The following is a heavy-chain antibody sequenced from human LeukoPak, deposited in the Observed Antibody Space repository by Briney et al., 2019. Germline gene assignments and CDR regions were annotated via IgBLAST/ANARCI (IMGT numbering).Heavy chain of an antibody. V-gene: IGHV3-30*02. J-gene: IGHJ4*02. D-gene: IGHD3-3*01. Sequence: GGSLRLSCAASGFTFSTYGMHWVRQAPGKGLEWVAFIRYDGSKKYYVDFVKGRFTVSRDNSKNTLYLQMNSLRPEDTAVYYCAKGYGFGTDHWGQGTLVTVSS. CDR3: AKGYGFGTDH. CDR2: IRYDGSKK. CDR1: GFTFSTYG.